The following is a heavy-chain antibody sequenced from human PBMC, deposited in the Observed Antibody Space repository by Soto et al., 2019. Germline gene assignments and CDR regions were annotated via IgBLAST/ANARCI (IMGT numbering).Heavy chain of an antibody. CDR3: ARHPKYTSGYRYFDY. D-gene: IGHD6-19*01. V-gene: IGHV1-69*06. J-gene: IGHJ4*02. Sequence: SVKVSWKASGGTFSSYAISWVRQAPVQGLEWMGGIIPIFGTANYAQKFQGRVTISADKSISTAYLQWSSLKASDTAMYYCARHPKYTSGYRYFDYWGQGTPVTVSS. CDR1: GGTFSSYA. CDR2: IIPIFGTA.